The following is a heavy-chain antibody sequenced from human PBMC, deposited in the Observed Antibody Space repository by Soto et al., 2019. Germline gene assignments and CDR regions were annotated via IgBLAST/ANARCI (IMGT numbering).Heavy chain of an antibody. CDR3: ARDPLTIAAAGTNYYYYYGMDV. CDR2: IWDDGSNK. V-gene: IGHV3-33*01. D-gene: IGHD6-13*01. J-gene: IGHJ6*02. Sequence: PGGSLRLSCAASGFTFSSYGMHWVRQAPGKGLEWVAVIWDDGSNKYYADSVKGRFTISRDNSKNTLYLQMNSLRAEDTAVYYCARDPLTIAAAGTNYYYYYGMDVWGQGTTVTVSS. CDR1: GFTFSSYG.